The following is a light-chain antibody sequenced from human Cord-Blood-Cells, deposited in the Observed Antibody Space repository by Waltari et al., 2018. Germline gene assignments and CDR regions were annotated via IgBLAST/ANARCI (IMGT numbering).Light chain of an antibody. Sequence: QSDLTLPSLVSGSPGHPLNISCSGTSNHYGGHNFVSLYQQQPGKAPKLMIYVVSKRPSGVSNRFSGSKSGNTASLTISGLQAEDEADYYCSSYTSSSTNWVFGGGTKLTVL. CDR2: VVS. J-gene: IGLJ3*02. CDR1: SNHYGGHNF. CDR3: SSYTSSSTNWV. V-gene: IGLV2-14*03.